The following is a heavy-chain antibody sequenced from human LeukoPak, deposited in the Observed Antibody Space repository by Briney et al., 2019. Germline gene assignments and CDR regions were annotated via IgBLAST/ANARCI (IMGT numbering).Heavy chain of an antibody. J-gene: IGHJ4*02. Sequence: SETLSLTCTVSGGSISSHYYWMWIRQPPGKGLEGIGSIYYSGSTYYNPSLKSRVAISVDTSKNQFSLKLTSLTAAETAVYYCARQYGSGSAYTPVVDLWGQGTLVTVSS. D-gene: IGHD3-10*01. CDR1: GGSISSHYY. V-gene: IGHV4-39*01. CDR2: IYYSGST. CDR3: ARQYGSGSAYTPVVDL.